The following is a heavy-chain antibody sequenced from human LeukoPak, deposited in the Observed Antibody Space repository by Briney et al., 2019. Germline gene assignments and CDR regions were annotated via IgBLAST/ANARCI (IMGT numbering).Heavy chain of an antibody. D-gene: IGHD1-26*01. CDR2: IYSGGST. V-gene: IGHV3-66*01. CDR1: GFTVSSNY. Sequence: PGGSLRLSCAASGFTVSSNYMSWVRQAPGKGLEWVSVIYSGGSTYYADSVKGRFTISRDNSKNTLYLQMNSLRAEDTAVYYCARVILARVGATFRYNWFDPWGQGTLVTVSS. J-gene: IGHJ5*02. CDR3: ARVILARVGATFRYNWFDP.